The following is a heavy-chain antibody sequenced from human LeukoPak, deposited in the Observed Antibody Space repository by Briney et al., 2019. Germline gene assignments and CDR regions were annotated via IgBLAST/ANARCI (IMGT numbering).Heavy chain of an antibody. D-gene: IGHD6-13*01. CDR3: AMQPVSPHDYFDS. J-gene: IGHJ4*02. V-gene: IGHV3-7*01. CDR1: GFIFSSYW. CDR2: IKEDGSVQ. Sequence: PGGSLRLSCADSGFIFSSYWMSWVRQAPGKWLEWVAKIKEDGSVQYYVDSVKGRFTISRDNVKKSLYLQLNSLRAEDTAIYYCAMQPVSPHDYFDSWGQGTLVTVSS.